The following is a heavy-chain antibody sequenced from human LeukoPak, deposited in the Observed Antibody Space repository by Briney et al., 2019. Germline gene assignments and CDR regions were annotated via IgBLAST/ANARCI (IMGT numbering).Heavy chain of an antibody. J-gene: IGHJ2*01. CDR3: ASYNGDFWSGYVYWYFDL. V-gene: IGHV4-30-4*08. D-gene: IGHD3-3*01. CDR2: IYYSGST. CDR1: GGSISSGDYY. Sequence: PSQTLSLTCTVSGGSISSGDYYWSWIRQPPGKGREWIGYIYYSGSTYYNPSLKSRVTISVDTSKNQFSLKLSSVTAADTAVYYCASYNGDFWSGYVYWYFDLWGRGTLVTVSS.